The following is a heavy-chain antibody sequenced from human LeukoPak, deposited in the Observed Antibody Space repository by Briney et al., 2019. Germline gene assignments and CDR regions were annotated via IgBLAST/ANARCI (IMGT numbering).Heavy chain of an antibody. V-gene: IGHV4-59*12. CDR1: GGSISSYY. J-gene: IGHJ4*02. CDR3: ARGYCSSTSCYDLMGSVYYFDY. Sequence: PSETLSLTCTVSGGSISSYYWSWIRQPPGKGLEWIGYIYYSGSTNYNPSLKSRVTISVDTSKNQFSLKLSPVTAADTAVYYCARGYCSSTSCYDLMGSVYYFDYWGQGTLVTVSS. CDR2: IYYSGST. D-gene: IGHD2-2*01.